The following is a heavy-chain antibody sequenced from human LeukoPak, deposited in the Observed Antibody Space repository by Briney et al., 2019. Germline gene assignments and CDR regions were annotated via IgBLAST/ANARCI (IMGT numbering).Heavy chain of an antibody. V-gene: IGHV1-24*01. Sequence: ASVEVSCKVSGYTLTELSMHWVRQAPGKGLEWMGGFDPEDGETIYAQKFQGRVTMTEDTSTDTAYMELSSLRSEDTAVYYCATHGPYSSSWYSITLFDYWGQGTLVTVSS. CDR1: GYTLTELS. D-gene: IGHD6-13*01. J-gene: IGHJ4*02. CDR3: ATHGPYSSSWYSITLFDY. CDR2: FDPEDGET.